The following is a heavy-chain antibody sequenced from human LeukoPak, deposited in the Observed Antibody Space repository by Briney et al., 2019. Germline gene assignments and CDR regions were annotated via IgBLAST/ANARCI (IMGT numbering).Heavy chain of an antibody. CDR2: ISDGGDDK. V-gene: IGHV3-30*10. CDR1: GFNFSSYA. Sequence: GGSLRLSCAASGFNFSSYAMHWVRQAPGKGLDWVAVISDGGDDKFYTDSVKGRFSISRDNSKNTLYLQMNSLRAEDTAAYHCASDLDYGDIDDSFDVWGQGTMVTVSS. D-gene: IGHD4-17*01. J-gene: IGHJ3*01. CDR3: ASDLDYGDIDDSFDV.